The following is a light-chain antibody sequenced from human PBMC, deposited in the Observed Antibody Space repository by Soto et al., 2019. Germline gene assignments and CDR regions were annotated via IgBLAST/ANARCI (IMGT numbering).Light chain of an antibody. J-gene: IGKJ4*01. CDR2: GTS. V-gene: IGKV3-15*01. CDR1: QSVNIN. Sequence: EIVMTQSPATLSVSPGERATLSCRASQSVNINLAWYQQKPGQAPRLLIYGTSTRATGVPARFSGSGSGTEFTLIISNLQSEDFAVYYCQQYNDWPPLTFGGGTKVAIK. CDR3: QQYNDWPPLT.